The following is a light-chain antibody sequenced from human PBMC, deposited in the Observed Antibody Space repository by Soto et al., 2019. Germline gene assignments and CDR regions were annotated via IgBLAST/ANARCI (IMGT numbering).Light chain of an antibody. CDR1: QSVLYSSNNKNY. V-gene: IGKV4-1*01. Sequence: DIVMTQSPDSLAVSLGERASINCKSSQSVLYSSNNKNYLAWYQQKPGQPPKLLIYWASTRESGVPDRFSGSGSGTAFTLTISSLLAEDVAVYYCQQYYSTPLTFGGGTKVEIK. J-gene: IGKJ4*01. CDR3: QQYYSTPLT. CDR2: WAS.